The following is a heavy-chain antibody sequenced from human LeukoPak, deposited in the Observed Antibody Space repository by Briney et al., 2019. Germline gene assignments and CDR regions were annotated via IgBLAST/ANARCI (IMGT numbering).Heavy chain of an antibody. D-gene: IGHD6-13*01. J-gene: IGHJ4*02. CDR2: ISSSGRTI. CDR1: GITFSSYE. CDR3: QGAAAASFDY. Sequence: PGGSLSVSCAASGITFSSYEMNWVRQAPGKGLEWVSYISSSGRTIYYADSVKGRFTISRDNAKNLLYLQMNSLRAEDTAVYYCQGAAAASFDYWGQGTLVTVSS. V-gene: IGHV3-48*03.